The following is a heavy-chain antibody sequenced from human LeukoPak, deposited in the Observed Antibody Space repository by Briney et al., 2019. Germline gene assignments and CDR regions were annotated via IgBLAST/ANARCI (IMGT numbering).Heavy chain of an antibody. CDR1: GYTFTSYG. J-gene: IGHJ4*02. D-gene: IGHD1-26*01. V-gene: IGHV1-2*06. CDR3: ARADSNNWDAKYYFDY. Sequence: ASVKVSCKASGYTFTSYGISWVRQAPGQGLEWMGRINPNSGGTNYAQKFQGRVTMTRDTSITTAYMELSRLRSDDTAVYCCARADSNNWDAKYYFDYWGQGALVTVSS. CDR2: INPNSGGT.